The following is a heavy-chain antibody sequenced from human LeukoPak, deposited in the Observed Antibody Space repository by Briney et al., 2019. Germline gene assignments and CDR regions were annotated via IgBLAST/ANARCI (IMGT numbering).Heavy chain of an antibody. V-gene: IGHV3-48*02. CDR1: GFTFSSYS. D-gene: IGHD6-13*01. Sequence: PGGSLRLSCAASGFTFSSYSMHWVRQAPGKGVEWVSYISSSSSTIYYADSVKGRFTISRDNAKNSLYLQMNSLRDEDTAVYYCASYYSSTHDYWGQGTLVTVSS. J-gene: IGHJ4*02. CDR2: ISSSSSTI. CDR3: ASYYSSTHDY.